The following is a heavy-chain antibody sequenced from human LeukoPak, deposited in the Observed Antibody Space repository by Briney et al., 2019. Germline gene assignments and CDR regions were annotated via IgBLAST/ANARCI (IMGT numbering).Heavy chain of an antibody. V-gene: IGHV3-23*01. Sequence: GGSLRHFCSASGFTFSGSAMSWVRQAPGKGLEWVSGISIGGDYTYYADSVKGRFTISRDNSKNTLSLQMSNLRAEDTAIYYCAKLHSATITADFDHWGQGTL. D-gene: IGHD1-14*01. CDR2: ISIGGDYT. CDR1: GFTFSGSA. J-gene: IGHJ4*02. CDR3: AKLHSATITADFDH.